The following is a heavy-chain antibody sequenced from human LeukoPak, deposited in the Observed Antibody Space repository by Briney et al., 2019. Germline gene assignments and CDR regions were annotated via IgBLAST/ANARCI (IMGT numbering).Heavy chain of an antibody. V-gene: IGHV3-21*01. CDR2: ISSSSSYI. CDR3: AKGGDTIGYFDY. CDR1: RFTFSSYS. J-gene: IGHJ4*02. Sequence: GGSLRLSCAASRFTFSSYSMNWVRQAPGKGLEWVSSISSSSSYIYYADSVKGRFTISRDNSKNTLYLQMNSLRAEDTAVYYCAKGGDTIGYFDYWGQGTLVTVSS. D-gene: IGHD3-9*01.